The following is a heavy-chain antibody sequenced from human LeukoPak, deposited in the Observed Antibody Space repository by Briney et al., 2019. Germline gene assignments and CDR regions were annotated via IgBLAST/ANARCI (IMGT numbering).Heavy chain of an antibody. Sequence: GRSLRLSCAASGFTFSNNAMHWVRQAPGKGLEWVAVISYDGSNKYHADSVKGRFTISRDNSKNTLYLQMNSLRAEDTAVYYCAKVDGSGSYRYYWGQGTLVTVSS. CDR3: AKVDGSGSYRYY. CDR1: GFTFSNNA. J-gene: IGHJ4*02. D-gene: IGHD3-10*01. V-gene: IGHV3-30*18. CDR2: ISYDGSNK.